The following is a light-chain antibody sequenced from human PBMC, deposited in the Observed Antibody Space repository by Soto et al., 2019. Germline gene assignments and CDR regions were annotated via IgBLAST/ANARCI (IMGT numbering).Light chain of an antibody. CDR3: QQYNSYRYT. CDR2: DAS. V-gene: IGKV1-5*01. Sequence: DIQMTQSPSTLSASVGDRVTITCRASQSISNWLAWYQQKPGKAPKLLIYDASSLESGVPSRFSGSGSGTEFTLTISSLQPDDFATYYCQQYNSYRYTFGQGTKVDIK. CDR1: QSISNW. J-gene: IGKJ2*01.